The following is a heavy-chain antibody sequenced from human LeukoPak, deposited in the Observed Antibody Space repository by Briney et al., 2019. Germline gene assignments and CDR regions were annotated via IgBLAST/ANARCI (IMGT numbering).Heavy chain of an antibody. CDR1: GGSISCYY. D-gene: IGHD3-16*01. CDR2: IYYSGST. J-gene: IGHJ4*02. CDR3: ASKGVSDLYYSDS. Sequence: SETLSLTCSVSGGSISCYYWSWIRQPPGKGLEWMGNIYYSGSTNYNSSLKSRVTISVDTSKNQISLKLRSVTAADTAVYYCASKGVSDLYYSDSSGQGTLVTVSS. V-gene: IGHV4-59*08.